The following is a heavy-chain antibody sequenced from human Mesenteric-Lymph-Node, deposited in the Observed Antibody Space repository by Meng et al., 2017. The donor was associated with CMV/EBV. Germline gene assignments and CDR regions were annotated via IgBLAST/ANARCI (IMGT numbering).Heavy chain of an antibody. CDR2: INPQSGDT. Sequence: ASVKVSCKASGYTFSDYYIHWVRQAPGQGLEWMGWINPQSGDTYYAQNFQGRVTMTRDTSISTAYMELSSLKSDDTAVYYCASVWYNAHDPFDYWGQGTVVTVSS. J-gene: IGHJ4*02. CDR1: GYTFSDYY. V-gene: IGHV1-2*02. CDR3: ASVWYNAHDPFDY. D-gene: IGHD1-14*01.